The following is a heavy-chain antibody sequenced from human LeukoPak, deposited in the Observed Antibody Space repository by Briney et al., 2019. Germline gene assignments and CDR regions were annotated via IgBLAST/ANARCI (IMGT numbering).Heavy chain of an antibody. CDR1: GXTFSSYG. Sequence: GGSLRLSCAASGXTFSSYGMHWVRQAPGKGLVWVSRIKSDGSITTHADSVKGRFTISRDNAKNTLYLQMNSLRVEDTAVYYCARGYNYANDFDSWGQGTLVSVSS. J-gene: IGHJ4*02. CDR3: ARGYNYANDFDS. D-gene: IGHD5-18*01. CDR2: IKSDGSIT. V-gene: IGHV3-74*01.